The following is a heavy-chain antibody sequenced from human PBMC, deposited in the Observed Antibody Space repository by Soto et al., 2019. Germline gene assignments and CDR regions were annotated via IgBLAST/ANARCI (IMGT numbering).Heavy chain of an antibody. J-gene: IGHJ4*02. CDR2: IYYSGST. Sequence: QVQLQESGPGLVKPSQTLSLTCTVSGGSISSGDYYWSWIRQSPGKGLEWIGYIYYSGSTYYNPSLKSRVTISVDTSKNQFSLKLSSVTAADTAVYYCARGSMTTVTTFDYWGQGTLVTVSS. D-gene: IGHD4-17*01. V-gene: IGHV4-30-4*01. CDR3: ARGSMTTVTTFDY. CDR1: GGSISSGDYY.